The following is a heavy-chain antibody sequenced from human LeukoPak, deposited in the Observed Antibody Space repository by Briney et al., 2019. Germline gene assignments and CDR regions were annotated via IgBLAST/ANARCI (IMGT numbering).Heavy chain of an antibody. D-gene: IGHD2-15*01. CDR2: IYYSGST. J-gene: IGHJ4*02. CDR1: GGSISSSSYY. V-gene: IGHV4-39*06. Sequence: SETLSLTCTVSGGSISSSSYYWGWIRQPPGKGLEWIGSIYYSGSTYYNPSLKSRVTISVDTSKNQFPLKLSSVTAADTAVYYCARAEGYGRGIYYFDYWGQGTLVTVSS. CDR3: ARAEGYGRGIYYFDY.